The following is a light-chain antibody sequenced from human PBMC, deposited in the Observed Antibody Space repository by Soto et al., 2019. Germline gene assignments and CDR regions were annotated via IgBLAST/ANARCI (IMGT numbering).Light chain of an antibody. CDR2: GVS. CDR1: SDDIGGYDY. Sequence: QSALTQPASVSGSPGQSITISCAGTSDDIGGYDYVSWYQQHPGKAPKLIISGVSDRPSGVSNRFSGSKSGNTASLTISGLQAEDEADYHCSSYTMNSALVVFGGGTKLTVL. J-gene: IGLJ2*01. CDR3: SSYTMNSALVV. V-gene: IGLV2-14*01.